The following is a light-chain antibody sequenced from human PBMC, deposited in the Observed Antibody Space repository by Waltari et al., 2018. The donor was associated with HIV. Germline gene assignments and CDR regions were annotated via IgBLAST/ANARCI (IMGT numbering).Light chain of an antibody. V-gene: IGKV3-15*01. CDR1: ESVSSN. Sequence: EIVMTQSPATLSVSPGERATLSCRASESVSSNLACYQQKPGQAPRLLIYGASTRATGIPAKFSGSGSGTEFTLTISSLQSEDFAVYYCQQYKNGITFGQGTRLEIK. CDR2: GAS. J-gene: IGKJ5*01. CDR3: QQYKNGIT.